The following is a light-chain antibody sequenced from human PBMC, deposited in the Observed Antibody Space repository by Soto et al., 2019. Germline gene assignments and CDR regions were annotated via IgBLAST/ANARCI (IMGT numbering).Light chain of an antibody. CDR3: SSYTRSSSLV. V-gene: IGLV2-14*01. CDR1: SSDVGGYIY. Sequence: QSALTQPASVSGSPGQSITISCTGTSSDVGGYIYVSWYQQHPGKAPKLMIYEVSNRPSGVSNRFSGSKSGNTASLTISGLQAEDEADYYCSSYTRSSSLVFGSGTKVTVL. CDR2: EVS. J-gene: IGLJ1*01.